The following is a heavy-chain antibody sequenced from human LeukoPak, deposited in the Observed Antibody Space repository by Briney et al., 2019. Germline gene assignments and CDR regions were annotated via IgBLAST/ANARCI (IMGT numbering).Heavy chain of an antibody. CDR2: INPSGDHT. J-gene: IGHJ4*02. V-gene: IGHV1-46*01. CDR3: AKALHYYGSGSYYNGCDY. CDR1: GYTLSSYY. Sequence: GASLKVSCKASGYTLSSYYMHWVRQAPGQGLEWMGQINPSGDHTAYAQKFQGRVTVTRETSTSTVHMELSSLRSEDTAVYYCAKALHYYGSGSYYNGCDYWGQGTLVTVSS. D-gene: IGHD3-10*01.